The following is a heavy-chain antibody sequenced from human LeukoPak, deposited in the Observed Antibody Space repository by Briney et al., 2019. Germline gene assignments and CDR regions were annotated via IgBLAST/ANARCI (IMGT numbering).Heavy chain of an antibody. J-gene: IGHJ4*02. CDR2: INSDGSST. Sequence: PGGSLRLSCAASGFTFSTYWMHWVRQAPGKGLVWVSRINSDGSSTSYADSVKGRFTISRDNAKNSLYLQMNSLRAEDTAVYYCARDNYSGYSSGWPSGYDYWGQGTLVTVSS. CDR3: ARDNYSGYSSGWPSGYDY. CDR1: GFTFSTYW. D-gene: IGHD6-19*01. V-gene: IGHV3-74*01.